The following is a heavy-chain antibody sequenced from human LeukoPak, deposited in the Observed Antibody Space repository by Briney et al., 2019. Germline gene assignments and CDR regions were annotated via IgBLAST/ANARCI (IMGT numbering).Heavy chain of an antibody. D-gene: IGHD1-26*01. Sequence: SGPTLVNPTQTLTLTCSFSGFSLSTSGVGVGWIRQPPGKALEWLALVYWDDVKRYCPSLRNRLTITKDTSKNQVVLKMTNMDPVDTATYYCSHSRWELFDYWGQGTLVTVSS. CDR3: SHSRWELFDY. CDR2: VYWDDVK. CDR1: GFSLSTSGVG. J-gene: IGHJ4*02. V-gene: IGHV2-5*02.